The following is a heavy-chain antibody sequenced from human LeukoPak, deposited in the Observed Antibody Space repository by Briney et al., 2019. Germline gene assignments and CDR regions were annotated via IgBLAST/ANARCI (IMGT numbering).Heavy chain of an antibody. J-gene: IGHJ4*02. V-gene: IGHV3-66*01. CDR3: ARGRDRDY. D-gene: IGHD2-21*02. CDR2: IYTSGNT. Sequence: GGSLRLSCAASGFTVSSNYMNWVRQAPGKGLEWVSVIYTSGNTYYADSVKGRFTISRDISKNTLYLQMSSLRAEDTAVYYCARGRDRDYWGQGTLVTVSS. CDR1: GFTVSSNY.